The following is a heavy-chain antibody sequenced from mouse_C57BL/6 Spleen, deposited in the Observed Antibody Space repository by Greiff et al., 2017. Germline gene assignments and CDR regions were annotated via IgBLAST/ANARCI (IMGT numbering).Heavy chain of an antibody. V-gene: IGHV1-54*01. CDR3: ARGLLGSLYAMGY. J-gene: IGHJ4*01. CDR1: GYAFTNYL. Sequence: VQLQESGAELVRPGTSVKVSCKASGYAFTNYLIDWVKQRPGQGLEWIGVINPGTGGTNYNEKFKGKATLTADKSSSTAYMQLSSLTSEDSAVYFCARGLLGSLYAMGYWGQGTSVTVSS. CDR2: INPGTGGT. D-gene: IGHD2-10*01.